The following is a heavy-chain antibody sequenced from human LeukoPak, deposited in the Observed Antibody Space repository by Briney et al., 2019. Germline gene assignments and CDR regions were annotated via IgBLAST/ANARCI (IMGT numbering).Heavy chain of an antibody. CDR1: GFTFSSYW. D-gene: IGHD3-22*01. Sequence: GGSLRLSCAASGFTFSSYWMTWVRQAPGKGLEWVANIKQDGSEKYYVDSVKGRFTIFRDNAKNSLYLQMNSLRAEGTAVYYCARNYYDSSVYYPLGYWGQGTLVTVSS. CDR2: IKQDGSEK. V-gene: IGHV3-7*01. J-gene: IGHJ4*02. CDR3: ARNYYDSSVYYPLGY.